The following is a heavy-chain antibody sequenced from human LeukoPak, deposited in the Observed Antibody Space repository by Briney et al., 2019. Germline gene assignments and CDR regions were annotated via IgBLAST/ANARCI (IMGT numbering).Heavy chain of an antibody. D-gene: IGHD6-13*01. J-gene: IGHJ4*02. Sequence: GGSLRLSCAASGFTFSSYSMNWVRQAPGKGLEWVSSISSSSSYIYYADSVKGRFTISRDNAKNSLYPQMNSLRAEDTAVYYCARDKTGIAAAGSSFDYWGQGTLVTVSS. CDR3: ARDKTGIAAAGSSFDY. CDR2: ISSSSSYI. V-gene: IGHV3-21*01. CDR1: GFTFSSYS.